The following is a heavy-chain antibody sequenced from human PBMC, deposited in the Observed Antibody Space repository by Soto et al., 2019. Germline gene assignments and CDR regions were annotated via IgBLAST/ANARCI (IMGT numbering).Heavy chain of an antibody. CDR2: IYYSGST. D-gene: IGHD5-18*01. J-gene: IGHJ4*02. Sequence: SETLSLTCTVSGGSISSYYWSWIRQPPGKGLEWIGYIYYSGSTNYNPSLKSRVTISVDTSKNQFSLKLSSVTAADTAVYYCAITLGQLWFSSWGQGTLVTVSS. CDR1: GGSISSYY. CDR3: AITLGQLWFSS. V-gene: IGHV4-59*01.